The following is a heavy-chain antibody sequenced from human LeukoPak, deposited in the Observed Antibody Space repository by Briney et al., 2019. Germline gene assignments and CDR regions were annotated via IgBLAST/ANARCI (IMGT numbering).Heavy chain of an antibody. CDR3: ASSFPIAVAGKGTFDS. V-gene: IGHV4-34*01. J-gene: IGHJ4*02. CDR2: INHSGST. D-gene: IGHD6-19*01. Sequence: SETLSLTCAVYGGSFSGYYWSWIRQPPGKGLEWIGEINHSGSTNHNPSLKSRGTISVDTSKNQFSLKLSSVTAADTAVYYCASSFPIAVAGKGTFDSWGQGTLVTVSS. CDR1: GGSFSGYY.